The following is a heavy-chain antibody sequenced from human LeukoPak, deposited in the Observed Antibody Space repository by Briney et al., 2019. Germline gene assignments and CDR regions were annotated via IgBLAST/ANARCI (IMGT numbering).Heavy chain of an antibody. V-gene: IGHV4-59*01. Sequence: SETLSLTCTVSGGSISSYYWSWIRQPPGKGLEWIGYIYYSGSTNYNPSLKSRATISVDTSKNQFSLKLSSVTAADTAVYYCARVRTAVTLSYYYYMDVWGKGTTVTVSS. CDR1: GGSISSYY. CDR3: ARVRTAVTLSYYYYMDV. CDR2: IYYSGST. D-gene: IGHD4-11*01. J-gene: IGHJ6*03.